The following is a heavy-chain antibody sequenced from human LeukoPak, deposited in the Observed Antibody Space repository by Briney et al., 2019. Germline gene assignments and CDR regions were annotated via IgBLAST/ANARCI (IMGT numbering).Heavy chain of an antibody. V-gene: IGHV1-2*06. CDR3: ARSSPTYYFDSSGYYCGDY. Sequence: GASVKVSCKASAYSFTDYYIHWVRQAPGQGLEWMGRINPNTGVTDYAQIFKGRVTMTRDTSISTAYMELSRLGSDDTAVYYCARSSPTYYFDSSGYYCGDYWGQGTLVTVSS. CDR2: INPNTGVT. J-gene: IGHJ4*02. CDR1: AYSFTDYY. D-gene: IGHD3-22*01.